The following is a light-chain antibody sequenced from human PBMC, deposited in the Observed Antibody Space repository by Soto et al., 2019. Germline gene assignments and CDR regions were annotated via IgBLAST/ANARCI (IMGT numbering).Light chain of an antibody. J-gene: IGKJ1*01. Sequence: ELVLPQFHATLFLSPGESAPLSGRTSQTVTRYLAWYQHKPGQAPRLLIYDTSNRATGVPARFSGSGSGTEFTLNITSLQSEDCAVYYCQQYNNWPPTFGQETKV. CDR2: DTS. CDR1: QTVTRY. V-gene: IGKV3-11*01. CDR3: QQYNNWPPT.